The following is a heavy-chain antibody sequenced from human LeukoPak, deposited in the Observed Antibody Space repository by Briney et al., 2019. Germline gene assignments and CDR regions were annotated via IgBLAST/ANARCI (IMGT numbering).Heavy chain of an antibody. D-gene: IGHD6-13*01. CDR1: GFTFRNYG. CDR2: ISYDGSNK. Sequence: GGSLRLSCAASGFTFRNYGMHWVRQAPGKGLEWVAVISYDGSNKYYGDSVKGRLTISRDNPKNTLYLQMNSLRTEDTAVYYCARGLLAAAGIDYWGQGALVTVSS. V-gene: IGHV3-30*03. J-gene: IGHJ4*02. CDR3: ARGLLAAAGIDY.